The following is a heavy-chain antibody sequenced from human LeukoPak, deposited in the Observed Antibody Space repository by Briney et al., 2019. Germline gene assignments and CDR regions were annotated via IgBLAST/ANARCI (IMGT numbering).Heavy chain of an antibody. CDR1: GYTFTSYG. CDR3: ARGYCSSTSCYTWNYYYYYMDV. J-gene: IGHJ6*03. CDR2: ISAYNGNT. V-gene: IGHV1-18*01. Sequence: ASVRVSCKASGYTFTSYGISWVRQAPGQGLEWMGWISAYNGNTNHAQKLQGRVTMTTDTSTSTAYMELRSLRSDDTAVYYCARGYCSSTSCYTWNYYYYYMDVWGKGTTVTVSS. D-gene: IGHD2-2*02.